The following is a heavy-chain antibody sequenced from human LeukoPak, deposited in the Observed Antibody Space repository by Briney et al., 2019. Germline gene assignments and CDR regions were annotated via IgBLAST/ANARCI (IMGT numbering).Heavy chain of an antibody. CDR1: GFTFSSYE. J-gene: IGHJ6*03. Sequence: GGSLRLSCAASGFTFSSYEMNWVRQAPGKGLEWVSYISDSGSTKYYADSVKGRFTISRDNSKNTLYLQMNSLRAEDTAVYYCAKDTRYSSSWPRDYMDVWGKGTTVTVSS. V-gene: IGHV3-48*03. CDR2: ISDSGSTK. CDR3: AKDTRYSSSWPRDYMDV. D-gene: IGHD6-13*01.